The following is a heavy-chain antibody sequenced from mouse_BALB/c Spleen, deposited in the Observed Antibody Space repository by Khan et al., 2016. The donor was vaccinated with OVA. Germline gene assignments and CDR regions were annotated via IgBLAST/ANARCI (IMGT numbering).Heavy chain of an antibody. J-gene: IGHJ3*01. CDR1: GYTFTDYA. CDR2: ISTHYGDA. V-gene: IGHV1S137*01. D-gene: IGHD1-3*01. CDR3: ARGSGRYRFAY. Sequence: QVQLQQSGAELVRPGVSVKISCKGSGYTFTDYAMHWVKQSHAKSLEWIGVISTHYGDASYNQKFKGKSTMTVDKSSSTAYMELAKLTSEDPAIYYCARGSGRYRFAYWGQGTLVTVSA.